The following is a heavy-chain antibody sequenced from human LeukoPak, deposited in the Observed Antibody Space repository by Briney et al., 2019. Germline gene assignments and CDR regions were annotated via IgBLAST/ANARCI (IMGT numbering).Heavy chain of an antibody. CDR3: AKAPYSSTWDNYDAFDI. V-gene: IGHV3-30*04. CDR2: ISYDGSNK. CDR1: GFTFSSYA. J-gene: IGHJ3*02. Sequence: PGRSLRLSCAASGFTFSSYAMHWVRQAPGKGLEWVAVISYDGSNKYYADSVKGRFTISRDNSKNTLYLQMNSLRAEDTAVYYCAKAPYSSTWDNYDAFDIWGQGTMVTVSS. D-gene: IGHD6-13*01.